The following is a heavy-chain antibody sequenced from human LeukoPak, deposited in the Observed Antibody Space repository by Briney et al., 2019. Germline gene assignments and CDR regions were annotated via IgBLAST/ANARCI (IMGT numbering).Heavy chain of an antibody. D-gene: IGHD3-22*01. Sequence: SQTLSLTCTVSGGPISSGDYYWSWIRQPPGKGLEWIGYIYYSGTTYYNPSLKSRVTISVDTSKNQFSLKLSPVTAADTAVYYCARNYYDSSGYYYYYGMDVWGQGTTVTVSS. V-gene: IGHV4-30-4*01. CDR2: IYYSGTT. J-gene: IGHJ6*02. CDR3: ARNYYDSSGYYYYYGMDV. CDR1: GGPISSGDYY.